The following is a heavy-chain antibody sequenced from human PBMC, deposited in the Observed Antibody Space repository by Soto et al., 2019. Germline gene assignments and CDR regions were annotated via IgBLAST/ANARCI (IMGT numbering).Heavy chain of an antibody. V-gene: IGHV4-59*01. Sequence: SETLSLTCTVSGGSISSYYWSWIRQPPGKGLEWIGYIYYSGSTNYNPSLKSRVTISVDTSKNQFSLKLSSVTAADTAVYYCARVSSGRTMRRGNRWFDHWGQGTLVTVSS. CDR1: GGSISSYY. D-gene: IGHD3-16*01. J-gene: IGHJ5*02. CDR3: ARVSSGRTMRRGNRWFDH. CDR2: IYYSGST.